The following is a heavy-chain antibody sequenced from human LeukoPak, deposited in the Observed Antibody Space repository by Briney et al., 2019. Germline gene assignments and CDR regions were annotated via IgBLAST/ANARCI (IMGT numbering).Heavy chain of an antibody. CDR1: GFTFSGYS. D-gene: IGHD5-18*01. CDR3: AKEFAHTAMVDY. Sequence: GGSLRLSCEASGFTFSGYSMNWVRQAPGKGLEWISYISSSSSSRSYVDPVKDRFTISRDNSKSTLYLQMNSLRAEDTAVYYCAKEFAHTAMVDYWGQGTLVTVSS. CDR2: ISSSSSSR. J-gene: IGHJ4*02. V-gene: IGHV3-48*01.